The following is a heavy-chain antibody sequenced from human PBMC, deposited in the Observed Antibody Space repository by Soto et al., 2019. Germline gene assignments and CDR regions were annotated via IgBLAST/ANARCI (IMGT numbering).Heavy chain of an antibody. J-gene: IGHJ4*02. CDR2: IYYSGST. V-gene: IGHV4-31*03. Sequence: TLSLTCTVSGGSISSGGYYWSWIRQHPGKGLEWIGYIYYSGSTYYNPSLKSRVTISVDTSKNQFSLKLSSVTAADTAVYYCARWSYGYGDYKYWGQGTLVTVSS. CDR3: ARWSYGYGDYKY. CDR1: GGSISSGGYY. D-gene: IGHD4-17*01.